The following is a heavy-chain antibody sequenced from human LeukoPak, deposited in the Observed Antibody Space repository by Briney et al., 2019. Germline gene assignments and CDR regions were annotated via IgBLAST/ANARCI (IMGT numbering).Heavy chain of an antibody. CDR2: IKSKTDGCTT. CDR3: TTGGDGYNPVYYYYGMDV. Sequence: MPGGSLRLSCAASGFTFSNAWMSWVRQAPGKGLEWVGRIKSKTDGCTTDYAAPVKGRFTISRDDSKNTLYLQMNSLKTEDTAVYYCTTGGDGYNPVYYYYGMDVWGQGTTVTVSS. D-gene: IGHD5-24*01. J-gene: IGHJ6*02. CDR1: GFTFSNAW. V-gene: IGHV3-15*01.